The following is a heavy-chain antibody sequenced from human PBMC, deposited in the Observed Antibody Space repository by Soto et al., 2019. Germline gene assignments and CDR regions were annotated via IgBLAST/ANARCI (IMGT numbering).Heavy chain of an antibody. CDR2: ISYDGSNK. Sequence: GGSLRLSCAASGFTFSSYAMHWVRQAPGKGLEWVAVISYDGSNKYYADSVKGRFTISRDNSKNTLYLQMNSLRAEDTAVYYCARDIYPVVPATPPRKQKYYYYGMDVWGQGTTVTVSS. D-gene: IGHD2-2*01. J-gene: IGHJ6*02. CDR1: GFTFSSYA. CDR3: ARDIYPVVPATPPRKQKYYYYGMDV. V-gene: IGHV3-30-3*01.